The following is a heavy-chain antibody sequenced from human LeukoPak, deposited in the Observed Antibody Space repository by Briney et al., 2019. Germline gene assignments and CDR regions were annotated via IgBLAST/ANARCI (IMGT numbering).Heavy chain of an antibody. V-gene: IGHV4-4*07. D-gene: IGHD6-19*01. Sequence: PSETLSLTCTVSGGSISSYYWSWIGQPAGKGLEGIGRIYSSGSTNYNPSLKSRVTVSVDTSKNQFSLKLSSVTAADTAVYYCARGPRSSDWYSIDYWGRGTLVTVSS. CDR2: IYSSGST. J-gene: IGHJ4*02. CDR3: ARGPRSSDWYSIDY. CDR1: GGSISSYY.